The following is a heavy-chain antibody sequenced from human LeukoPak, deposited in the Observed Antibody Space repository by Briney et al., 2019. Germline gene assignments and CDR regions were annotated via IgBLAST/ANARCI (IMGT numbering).Heavy chain of an antibody. CDR1: GDSVSSNSAA. CDR3: ARANSFRIITVVRGVQFYFDY. J-gene: IGHJ4*02. Sequence: SQTLSLTCAISGDSVSSNSAAWNWIRQSPSRGLEWLGRTYYRSKWYNDYAVSVKSRITINPDTSKNQFSLQLNSVTPEDTAVYYCARANSFRIITVVRGVQFYFDYWGQGALVTVSS. V-gene: IGHV6-1*01. CDR2: TYYRSKWYN. D-gene: IGHD3-10*01.